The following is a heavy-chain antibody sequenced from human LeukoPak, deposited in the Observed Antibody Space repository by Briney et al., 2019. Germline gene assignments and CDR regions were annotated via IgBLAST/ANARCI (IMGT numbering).Heavy chain of an antibody. CDR1: GFTFSDFG. V-gene: IGHV3-30*02. CDR2: IRRDGDVI. Sequence: SGGSLRLSCEASGFTFSDFGMHWVRQAPGKGLEWVAFIRRDGDVIYYADSVKGRFTTSRDNSRNMVYLQLNSLRPEDTAIYYCAKAQLIRITVAGFDYWGQGTLVTVSS. J-gene: IGHJ4*02. D-gene: IGHD6-19*01. CDR3: AKAQLIRITVAGFDY.